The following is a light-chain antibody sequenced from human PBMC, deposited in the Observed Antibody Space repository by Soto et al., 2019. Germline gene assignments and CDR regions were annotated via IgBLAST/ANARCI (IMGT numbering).Light chain of an antibody. J-gene: IGKJ1*01. CDR3: QQWGSSSWT. CDR2: TAS. CDR1: QSVSSSF. Sequence: EIVLTHSPGTLSLSPCERATLSFSASQSVSSSFLAWYQQKPGQAPRLLIYTASSRATGIPDRFSGSGSGTDFTLTISSLEPEDFAVYYCQQWGSSSWTFGQGTKVDIK. V-gene: IGKV3-20*01.